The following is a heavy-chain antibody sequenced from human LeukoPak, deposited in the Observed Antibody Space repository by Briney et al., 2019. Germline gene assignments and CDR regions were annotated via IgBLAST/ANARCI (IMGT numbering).Heavy chain of an antibody. CDR2: INWNGGST. J-gene: IGHJ4*02. CDR1: GFTFDDYG. V-gene: IGHV3-20*04. CDR3: ARDHRRDGYNYALGY. D-gene: IGHD5-24*01. Sequence: PGGFLRLSCAASGFTFDDYGMSWVRQAPGKGLEWVSGINWNGGSTGYADSVKGRFTISRDNAKNSLYLQMNSPRAEDTALYYCARDHRRDGYNYALGYWGQGTLVTVSS.